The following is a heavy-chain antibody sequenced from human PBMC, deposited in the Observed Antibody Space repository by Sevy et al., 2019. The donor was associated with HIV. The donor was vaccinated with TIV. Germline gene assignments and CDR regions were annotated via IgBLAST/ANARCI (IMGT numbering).Heavy chain of an antibody. CDR2: VYYFGGT. J-gene: IGHJ3*02. CDR3: ARRNDFAI. CDR1: GGSINSDH. Sequence: SETLSLTCTVSGGSINSDHWNWIRQPPGKGLEWIGYVYYFGGTNYNPSLKNRFTISVDRTKNQFSLKLTSVTAADTAVYYCARRNDFAIWGQGTMVTVSS. V-gene: IGHV4-59*08.